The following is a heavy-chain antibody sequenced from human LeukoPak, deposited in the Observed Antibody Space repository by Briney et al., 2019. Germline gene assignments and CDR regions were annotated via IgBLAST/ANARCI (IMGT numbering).Heavy chain of an antibody. V-gene: IGHV4-59*08. Sequence: SETLSLTCTVSGGSISSYYWSWIRQPPGKGLEWIGYIYYSGSTNYNPSLKSRVTISVDTSKNQFSLKLSPVTAADTAVYYCARHAKRLLWFGELFYGMDVWGQGTTVTVSS. CDR3: ARHAKRLLWFGELFYGMDV. CDR1: GGSISSYY. CDR2: IYYSGST. J-gene: IGHJ6*02. D-gene: IGHD3-10*01.